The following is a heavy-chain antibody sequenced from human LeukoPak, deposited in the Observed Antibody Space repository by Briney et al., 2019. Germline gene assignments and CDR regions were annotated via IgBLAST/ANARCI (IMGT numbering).Heavy chain of an antibody. CDR2: TYYRSKWYN. J-gene: IGHJ4*02. V-gene: IGHV6-1*01. CDR3: ARAEGSGSYYA. CDR1: VDSVSVNTAA. Sequence: SQTLSLTCAISVDSVSVNTAAWNWIRQPPSGCLEWLGRTYYRSKWYNEYALSVKGRITIHPNTSKNQFSLQLNAVTPEDTTVYYCARAEGSGSYYAWGEGTLVTVSS. D-gene: IGHD3-10*01.